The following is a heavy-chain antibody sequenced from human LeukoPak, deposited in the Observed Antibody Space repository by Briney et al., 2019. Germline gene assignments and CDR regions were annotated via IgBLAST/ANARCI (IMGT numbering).Heavy chain of an antibody. CDR2: IIPIFGTA. V-gene: IGHV1-69*05. D-gene: IGHD2-15*01. Sequence: SVKVSCKASGGTFSSYAISWVRQAPGQGLEWMGGIIPIFGTANYAQKFQGRVTITTDESTSTAYMELSSLRYEDTAVYYCAIRYCSGGSCYSMMDYYYYMDVWGKGTTVTVSS. CDR1: GGTFSSYA. J-gene: IGHJ6*03. CDR3: AIRYCSGGSCYSMMDYYYYMDV.